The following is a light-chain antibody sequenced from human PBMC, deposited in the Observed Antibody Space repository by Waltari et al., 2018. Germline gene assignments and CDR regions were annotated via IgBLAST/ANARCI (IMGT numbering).Light chain of an antibody. J-gene: IGKJ2*01. CDR3: QQYYGTPPYT. CDR2: WAS. V-gene: IGKV4-1*01. CDR1: QSVLYSSNNRNY. Sequence: DIVMTQSPDSLAVSLGERATINCKSSQSVLYSSNNRNYLAWYQQKPGQPPRLLIYWASTRESGVPDRVSGSGYGTEFTLTISSLQAEDVAVYYCQQYYGTPPYTFGQGTKLEIK.